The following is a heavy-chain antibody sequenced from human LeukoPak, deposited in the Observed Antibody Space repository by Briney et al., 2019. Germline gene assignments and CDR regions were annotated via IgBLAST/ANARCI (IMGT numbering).Heavy chain of an antibody. V-gene: IGHV1-8*01. CDR3: ARVLDDYVWGSLDF. D-gene: IGHD3-16*01. Sequence: ASVKVSCKASGYTFTSYDINWVRQATGQGLEWMGWMNPNSGNTGYAQKFQGRVTMTRNTSISTAYMELSSLRSEDTAVYYCARVLDDYVWGSLDFWGQGTLVTVSP. CDR1: GYTFTSYD. J-gene: IGHJ4*02. CDR2: MNPNSGNT.